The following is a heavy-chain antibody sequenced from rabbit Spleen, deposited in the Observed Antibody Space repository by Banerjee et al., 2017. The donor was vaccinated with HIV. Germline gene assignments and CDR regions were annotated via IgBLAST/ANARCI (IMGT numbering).Heavy chain of an antibody. J-gene: IGHJ4*01. D-gene: IGHD1-1*01. CDR2: IYTTSRSTT. V-gene: IGHV1S40*01. CDR3: ARDLVGVIGWNFYL. Sequence: QSLEESGGDLVKPGASLTLTCKASGFDFSDSYWICWIRQAPGKGLEWIACIYTTSRSTTYYASWAKGRFTISKTSSTTVTLQVTSLTAADRAAYFCARDLVGVIGWNFYLWGPGTLVTVS. CDR1: GFDFSDSYW.